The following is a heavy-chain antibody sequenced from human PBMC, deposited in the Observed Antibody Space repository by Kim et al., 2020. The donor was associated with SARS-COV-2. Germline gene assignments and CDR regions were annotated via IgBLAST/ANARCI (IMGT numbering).Heavy chain of an antibody. V-gene: IGHV7-4-1*02. CDR3: AREGLTYYDFGMDV. CDR2: INTNTGNP. CDR1: GYTFTSYA. Sequence: ASVKVSCKASGYTFTSYAMNWVRQAPGQGLEWMGWINTNTGNPTYAQGFTGRFVFSLDTSVSTAYLQISSLKAEDTAVYYCAREGLTYYDFGMDVWGQGTTVTVSS. D-gene: IGHD3-3*01. J-gene: IGHJ6*02.